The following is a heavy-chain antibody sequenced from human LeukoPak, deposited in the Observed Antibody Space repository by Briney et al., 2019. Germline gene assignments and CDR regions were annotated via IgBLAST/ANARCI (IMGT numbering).Heavy chain of an antibody. J-gene: IGHJ4*02. CDR1: GFTFSNYW. Sequence: GGSLRLSCAASGFTFSNYWMHWVRQAPGKGLVWVSRINSDGTSINYADSVKGRFTISRDNAKNTLFLQMNSLRAEDTAVYYCVNQISGWVYWGQGTLVTVSS. V-gene: IGHV3-74*01. CDR3: VNQISGWVY. D-gene: IGHD6-19*01. CDR2: INSDGTSI.